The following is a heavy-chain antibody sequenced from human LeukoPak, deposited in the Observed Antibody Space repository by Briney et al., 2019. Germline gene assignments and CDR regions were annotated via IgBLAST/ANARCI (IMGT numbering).Heavy chain of an antibody. CDR2: IDPSSTYI. CDR1: GFTFSSYA. Sequence: GGSLRLSCAASGFTFSSYAMTWVRQAPGKGLEWVSSIDPSSTYIYYADSVKGRFTISRDNAQNSLYLQMNSLRAEDTAVYYCTRGSYGDYEYWGQGTLVTVSS. J-gene: IGHJ4*02. CDR3: TRGSYGDYEY. D-gene: IGHD4-17*01. V-gene: IGHV3-21*01.